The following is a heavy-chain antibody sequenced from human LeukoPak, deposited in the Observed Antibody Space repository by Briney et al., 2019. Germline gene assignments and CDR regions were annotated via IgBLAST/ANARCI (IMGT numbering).Heavy chain of an antibody. CDR2: IIPIFGTA. CDR1: GGTFSSYA. CDR3: MYYDSSGSSFIDY. V-gene: IGHV1-69*01. D-gene: IGHD3-22*01. Sequence: SVKVSCKASGGTFSSYAISWVRQAPGQGLEWMGGIIPIFGTANYAQKFQGRVTVTADESTSTAYMELSSLRSEDTAVYYCMYYDSSGSSFIDYWGQGTLVTVSS. J-gene: IGHJ4*02.